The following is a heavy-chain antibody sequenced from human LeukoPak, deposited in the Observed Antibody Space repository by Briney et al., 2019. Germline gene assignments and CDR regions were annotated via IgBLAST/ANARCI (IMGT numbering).Heavy chain of an antibody. J-gene: IGHJ6*03. V-gene: IGHV4-34*01. CDR1: GGSFSGYY. CDR3: ARGPRITMVRGVNYYMDV. D-gene: IGHD3-10*01. CDR2: INHSGST. Sequence: PSETLSLTCAVYGGSFSGYYWSWIRQPPGKGLEWIGEINHSGSTNYNPSLKSRVTISVDTSKNQFSLKLSSVTAADTAVYYCARGPRITMVRGVNYYMDVWGKGTTVPVSS.